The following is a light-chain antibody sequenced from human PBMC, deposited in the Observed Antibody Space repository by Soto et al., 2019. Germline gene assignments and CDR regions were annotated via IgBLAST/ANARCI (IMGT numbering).Light chain of an antibody. J-gene: IGKJ5*01. CDR1: QSVSSSY. CDR3: HQYGSSPPIT. V-gene: IGKV3-20*01. Sequence: EIVLTQSPGTLSLSPGERATLSCRASQSVSSSYLAWYQQKPGQAPRLLIYGASIRATGIPDRFSGSGSGTDFTLTISRREPEYFAVYYCHQYGSSPPITFGQGTRLELK. CDR2: GAS.